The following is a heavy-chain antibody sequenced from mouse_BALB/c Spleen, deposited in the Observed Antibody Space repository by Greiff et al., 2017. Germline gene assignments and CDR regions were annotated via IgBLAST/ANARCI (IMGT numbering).Heavy chain of an antibody. Sequence: EVQRVESGGGLVQPGGSLKLSCAASGFTFSSYGMSWVRQTPDKRLELVATINSNGGSTYYPDSVKGRFTISRDNAKNTLYLQMSSLKSEDTAMYYCARAYYGSSSWYFDYWGQGTTLTVSS. CDR1: GFTFSSYG. D-gene: IGHD1-1*01. J-gene: IGHJ2*01. CDR3: ARAYYGSSSWYFDY. V-gene: IGHV5-6-3*01. CDR2: INSNGGST.